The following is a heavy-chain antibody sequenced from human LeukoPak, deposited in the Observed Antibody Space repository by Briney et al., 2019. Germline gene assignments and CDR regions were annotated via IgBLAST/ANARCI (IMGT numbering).Heavy chain of an antibody. CDR3: ARDRGDTAMRELDY. CDR1: GYTFTSYG. Sequence: ASVKVSCKASGYTFTSYGISWVRQAPGQGLEWMGWISAYNGNTNYAQKLQGRVTMTTDTSTSTAYMELSRLRSDDTAVYYCARDRGDTAMRELDYWGQGTLVTVSS. CDR2: ISAYNGNT. D-gene: IGHD5-18*01. V-gene: IGHV1-18*01. J-gene: IGHJ4*02.